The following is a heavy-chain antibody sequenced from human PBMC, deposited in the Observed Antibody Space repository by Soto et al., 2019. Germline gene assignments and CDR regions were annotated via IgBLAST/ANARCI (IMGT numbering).Heavy chain of an antibody. V-gene: IGHV5-51*01. CDR2: IYPSDSDT. CDR3: ATGGVSTRTFDD. D-gene: IGHD3-3*01. J-gene: IGHJ4*02. CDR1: GYNFSGYW. Sequence: XESLKISWKGSGYNFSGYWLAWVRQMPGKGLESMGIIYPSDSDTRYRPSFQGQVTISADKSISSAYLQWSSLRASDTAMYYCATGGVSTRTFDDWGQGTPVTVSS.